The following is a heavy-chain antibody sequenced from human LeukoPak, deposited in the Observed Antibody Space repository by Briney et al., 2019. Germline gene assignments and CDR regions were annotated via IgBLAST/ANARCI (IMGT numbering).Heavy chain of an antibody. V-gene: IGHV3-21*01. CDR2: INNVASHI. Sequence: PGGSLRLSCAASGFSLSSSAMNWVRQAPGKGLEWVSSINNVASHIYYAGSVRGRFTISRDNAKNSLYLQMNSLRAEDTAVYYCANSNSLSHDAFDIWGQGTMVTVSS. CDR1: GFSLSSSA. D-gene: IGHD4-11*01. CDR3: ANSNSLSHDAFDI. J-gene: IGHJ3*02.